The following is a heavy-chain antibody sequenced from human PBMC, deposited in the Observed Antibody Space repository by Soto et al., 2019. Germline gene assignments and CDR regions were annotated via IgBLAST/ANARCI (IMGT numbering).Heavy chain of an antibody. D-gene: IGHD6-19*01. CDR1: GFTFSSYG. CDR2: IWYDGSNE. CDR3: ARDRRGSRWYDYFDY. J-gene: IGHJ4*02. V-gene: IGHV3-33*01. Sequence: QVQLVESGGGVVQPGRSLRLSCAASGFTFSSYGMHWVRQAPGKGLEWVAVIWYDGSNENYADSVKGRFTISRDNSKNTLYLQMNSLRAEDTALYYCARDRRGSRWYDYFDYWGQGTLVTVSS.